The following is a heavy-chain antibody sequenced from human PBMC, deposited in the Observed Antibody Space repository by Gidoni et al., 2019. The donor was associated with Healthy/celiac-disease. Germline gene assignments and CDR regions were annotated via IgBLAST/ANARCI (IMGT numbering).Heavy chain of an antibody. V-gene: IGHV3-49*04. CDR1: GFTFGDYA. J-gene: IGHJ4*02. CDR2: IRSKAYGGTT. Sequence: EVQLVESGGGLVQPGRSLRLSCTASGFTFGDYAMSWVRQAPGKGLEWVGFIRSKAYGGTTEYAASVKGRFTISRDDSKSIAYLQMNSLKTEDTAVHYCTRDGRIPLDYWGQGTLVTVSS. CDR3: TRDGRIPLDY.